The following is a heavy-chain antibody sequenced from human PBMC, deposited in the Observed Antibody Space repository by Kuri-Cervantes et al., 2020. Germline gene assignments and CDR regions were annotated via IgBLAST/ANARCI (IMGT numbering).Heavy chain of an antibody. D-gene: IGHD6-13*01. CDR1: GFTFSSYA. CDR3: ARDKRPRGSSWYFPCNGFDP. J-gene: IGHJ5*02. V-gene: IGHV3-30-3*01. CDR2: ISYDGSNK. Sequence: GESLKISCAASGFTFSSYAMHWVRQAPGKGLEWVAVISYDGSNKYYADSVKGRFTISRDNSKNTLYLQMNSLRAEDAAVYYCARDKRPRGSSWYFPCNGFDPWGQGTLVTVSS.